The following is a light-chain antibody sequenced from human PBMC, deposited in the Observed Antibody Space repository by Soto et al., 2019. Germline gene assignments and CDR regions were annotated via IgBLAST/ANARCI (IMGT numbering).Light chain of an antibody. CDR1: QTINXX. Sequence: EIVLTQSPATLSLSPGERXTLXXRASQTINXXLAWYQQKPGQAPRLLVYDASYRAIGIPARFSGSGSGTDFTLTISSLEPEDXXXXXXXXRXXXPPRLTFGGGTKVEIK. J-gene: IGKJ4*01. CDR2: DAS. CDR3: XXRXXXPPRLT. V-gene: IGKV3-11*01.